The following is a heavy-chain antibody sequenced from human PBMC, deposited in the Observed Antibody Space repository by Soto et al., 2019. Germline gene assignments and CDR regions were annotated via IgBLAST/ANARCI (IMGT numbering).Heavy chain of an antibody. V-gene: IGHV1-18*01. J-gene: IGHJ5*02. Sequence: ASVQDSCKASGYTFTSYGISWVRQAPGQGLEWMGWISAYSGNTGYVKKFQGRVTMTRDTSTSTAYMELSSLRSEDTAVYYCARDQYSGYDANCFDPWGQGTLVTVSS. CDR3: ARDQYSGYDANCFDP. D-gene: IGHD5-12*01. CDR2: ISAYSGNT. CDR1: GYTFTSYG.